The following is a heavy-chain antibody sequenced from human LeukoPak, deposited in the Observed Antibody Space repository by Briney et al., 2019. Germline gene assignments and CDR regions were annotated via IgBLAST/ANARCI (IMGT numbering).Heavy chain of an antibody. J-gene: IGHJ4*02. CDR3: ARGRLGDNDY. Sequence: PGGSLRLSCAASGFTFRTYWMSWVRQAPAKGLEWVANIKQDGSEKYYVDSVKGRFTISRDNAKNSLYLQMNSLRAEDTAVYYCARGRLGDNDYWGQGTLVTVSS. D-gene: IGHD1-26*01. CDR2: IKQDGSEK. CDR1: GFTFRTYW. V-gene: IGHV3-7*01.